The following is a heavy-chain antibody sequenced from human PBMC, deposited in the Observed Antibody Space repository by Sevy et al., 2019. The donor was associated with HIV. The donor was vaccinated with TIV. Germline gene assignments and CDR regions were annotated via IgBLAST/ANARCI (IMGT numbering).Heavy chain of an antibody. D-gene: IGHD3-10*01. CDR2: ISSSAVTT. J-gene: IGHJ4*02. CDR3: VKVDGSGIYYSGDFDY. CDR1: GFIFSSSA. Sequence: GGSLRLSCAASGFIFSSSAMSWVRQAPGKGLEWVSGISSSAVTTYYINSVKGRFTISRDNSKNTLHLQMNSLRAEDTAVYYCVKVDGSGIYYSGDFDYWGQGTLVTVSS. V-gene: IGHV3-23*01.